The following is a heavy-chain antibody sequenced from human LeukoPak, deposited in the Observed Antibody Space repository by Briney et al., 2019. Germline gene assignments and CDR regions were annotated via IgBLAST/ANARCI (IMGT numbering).Heavy chain of an antibody. CDR1: GGSFSGYY. CDR2: INHSGST. CDR3: ARARLDYYGSGSYFRNAFDI. D-gene: IGHD3-10*01. Sequence: SETLSLTCAVYGGSFSGYYWSWIRQPPGKGLEWIGEINHSGSTNYNPSLKSRVTISVDTSKNQFSLKLSSVTAADTAVYYCARARLDYYGSGSYFRNAFDIWGQGTMVTVSS. V-gene: IGHV4-34*01. J-gene: IGHJ3*02.